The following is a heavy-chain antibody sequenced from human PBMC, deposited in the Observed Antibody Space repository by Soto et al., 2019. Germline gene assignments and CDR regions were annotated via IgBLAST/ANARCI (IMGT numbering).Heavy chain of an antibody. D-gene: IGHD1-26*01. V-gene: IGHV3-7*05. CDR1: GFTFSNYE. Sequence: EVRLVESGGGLVQPGGSLRLSCAASGFTFSNYEMIWVRQAPGKGLEWVANIKQDGREKYYVDSVKGRFTISRDNAKDSLYLQMNSLRVEDTAGYYCARAYYRGMDVWGLGTTVTVPS. CDR3: ARAYYRGMDV. J-gene: IGHJ6*02. CDR2: IKQDGREK.